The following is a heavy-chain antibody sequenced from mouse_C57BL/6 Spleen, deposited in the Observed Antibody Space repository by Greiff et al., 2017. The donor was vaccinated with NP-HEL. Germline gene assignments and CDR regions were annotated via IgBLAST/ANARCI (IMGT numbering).Heavy chain of an antibody. J-gene: IGHJ2*01. CDR1: GYAFSSYW. D-gene: IGHD1-1*01. Sequence: QVQLQQSGAELVKPGASVKISCKASGYAFSSYWMNWVKQRPGKGLEWIGQIYPGDGDTNYNGKFKGKATLTADKSSSTAYMQLSSLTSEDSAVYFCARGSTVVGDVDYWGQGTTLTVSS. V-gene: IGHV1-80*01. CDR2: IYPGDGDT. CDR3: ARGSTVVGDVDY.